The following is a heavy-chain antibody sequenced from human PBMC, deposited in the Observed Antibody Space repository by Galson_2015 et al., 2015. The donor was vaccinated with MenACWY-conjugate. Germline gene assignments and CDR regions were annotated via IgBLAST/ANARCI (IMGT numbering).Heavy chain of an antibody. CDR3: ARDLEGTGWSQLDY. Sequence: SLRLSCEASGFSFSNYGIHWVRQAPGKGLEWVAVIWYDGSNKYYADSVKGRFTISRDNSKNTLYLQMNSLRAEDTAVYFCARDLEGTGWSQLDYCGQGTLVTVSS. J-gene: IGHJ4*02. D-gene: IGHD6-19*01. V-gene: IGHV3-33*01. CDR1: GFSFSNYG. CDR2: IWYDGSNK.